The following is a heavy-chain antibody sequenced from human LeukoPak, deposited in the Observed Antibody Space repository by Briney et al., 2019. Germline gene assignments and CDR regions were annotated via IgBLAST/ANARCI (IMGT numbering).Heavy chain of an antibody. J-gene: IGHJ4*02. CDR1: GGSFSGYY. CDR3: ARGGYPGPFDY. Sequence: PSETLSLTCAVYGGSFSGYYWSWIRQPPGKGLEWIGEINHSGSTNYNPSLKSRVTMSVDTSKNQFSLKLSSVTAADTAVYYCARGGYPGPFDYWGQGTLVTVSS. CDR2: INHSGST. V-gene: IGHV4-34*01. D-gene: IGHD5-18*01.